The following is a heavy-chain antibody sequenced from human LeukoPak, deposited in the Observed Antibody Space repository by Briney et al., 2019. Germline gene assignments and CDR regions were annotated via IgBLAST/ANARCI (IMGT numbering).Heavy chain of an antibody. D-gene: IGHD3-22*01. J-gene: IGHJ3*01. V-gene: IGHV4-34*01. CDR1: GAAFTGYY. Sequence: SSETLSLTCAVYGAAFTGYYWTWIRQTPGKGLEWSREINNSGSTNYSPSLRSRVTISVDTSKNQFSLKLSSVTAADTAVYYCVRGVTMIVVVIPNPDAFDVWGQGTMITVSS. CDR2: INNSGST. CDR3: VRGVTMIVVVIPNPDAFDV.